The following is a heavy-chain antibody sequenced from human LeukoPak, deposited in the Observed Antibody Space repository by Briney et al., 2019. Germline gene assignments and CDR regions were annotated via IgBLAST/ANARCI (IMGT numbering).Heavy chain of an antibody. J-gene: IGHJ4*02. CDR3: AREGGCSSTSCYLDY. V-gene: IGHV3-48*04. CDR1: GFTFSSYS. D-gene: IGHD2-2*01. Sequence: GGSLRLSCAASGFTFSSYSMNWVRQAPGKGLEWVSYISSSSSTIYYADSVKGRFTISRDNAKNSLYLQMNSLRAEDTAVYYCAREGGCSSTSCYLDYWGQGTLVTVSS. CDR2: ISSSSSTI.